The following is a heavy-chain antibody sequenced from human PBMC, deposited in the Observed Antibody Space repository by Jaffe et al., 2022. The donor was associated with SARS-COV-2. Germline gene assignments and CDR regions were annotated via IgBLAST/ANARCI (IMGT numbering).Heavy chain of an antibody. Sequence: QVQLVQSGAEVKKPGASVRVSCKASGYTFTSYAMHWVRQAPGQRLEWMGWINTGNGNTKYSQKFQGRVTITRDTSASTAYVELSSLRSEDTAVYYCARDWKNSSSWWVGMDVWGQGTTVTVSS. CDR2: INTGNGNT. J-gene: IGHJ6*02. CDR3: ARDWKNSSSWWVGMDV. CDR1: GYTFTSYA. D-gene: IGHD6-13*01. V-gene: IGHV1-3*04.